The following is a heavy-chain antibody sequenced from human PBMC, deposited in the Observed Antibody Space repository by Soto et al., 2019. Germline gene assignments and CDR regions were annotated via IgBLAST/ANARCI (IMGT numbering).Heavy chain of an antibody. CDR1: GFTFRSYS. V-gene: IGHV3-21*01. J-gene: IGHJ4*02. D-gene: IGHD3-22*01. Sequence: GGSLRLSCAASGFTFRSYSMNWVRQAPGKGLEWVSSISSSSSYIYYADSVKGRFTISRDNAKNSLYLQMNSLRAEDTAVYYCARGVPGVYYYDSTYWGQGTLVTVSS. CDR3: ARGVPGVYYYDSTY. CDR2: ISSSSSYI.